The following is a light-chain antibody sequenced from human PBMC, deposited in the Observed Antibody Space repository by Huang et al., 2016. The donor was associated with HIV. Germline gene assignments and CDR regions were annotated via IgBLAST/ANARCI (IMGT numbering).Light chain of an antibody. J-gene: IGKJ5*01. CDR2: DAS. Sequence: EIVLTQSPATLSLSPGERATVSCRASQNINDFLAWYQQTPCQPPRLLIYDASARDSGIPARFSGNGSGTHFTLMISSLEPEDFAIYYCQQRSTWPRSITFGQGTRLEI. V-gene: IGKV3-11*01. CDR3: QQRSTWPRSIT. CDR1: QNINDF.